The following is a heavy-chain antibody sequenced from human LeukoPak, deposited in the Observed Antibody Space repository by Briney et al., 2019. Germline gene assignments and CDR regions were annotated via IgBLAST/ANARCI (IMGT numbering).Heavy chain of an antibody. D-gene: IGHD4-17*01. CDR2: INPCGCST. V-gene: IGHV1-46*01. CDR1: GYTFTSYY. J-gene: IGHJ3*02. CDR3: ARGPLPDYGDI. Sequence: ASVKVSCKASGYTFTSYYMHWVRQAPGQGREGMGIINPCGCSTSYAQKFQGRVTMTRDNSTSTVFMELSRLRSEDTAVCYCARGPLPDYGDIWGQGTLVTVSS.